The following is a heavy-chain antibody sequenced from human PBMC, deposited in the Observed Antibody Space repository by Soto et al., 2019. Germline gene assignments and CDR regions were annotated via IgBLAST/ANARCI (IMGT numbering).Heavy chain of an antibody. J-gene: IGHJ5*02. D-gene: IGHD6-13*01. CDR3: AREVRGSWYWFDP. Sequence: SETLSLTCTVSGGSVSSGSYYWSWIRQPPGKGLEWIGYIYYSGSTNYNPSLKSRVTISVDTSKNQFSLKPSSVTAADTAVYYCAREVRGSWYWFDPWGQGTLVTVSS. V-gene: IGHV4-61*01. CDR2: IYYSGST. CDR1: GGSVSSGSYY.